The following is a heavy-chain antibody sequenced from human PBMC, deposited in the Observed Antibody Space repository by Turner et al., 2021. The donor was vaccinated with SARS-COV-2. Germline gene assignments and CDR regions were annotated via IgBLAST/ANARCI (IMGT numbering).Heavy chain of an antibody. V-gene: IGHV3-30*18. CDR1: GFTFSSYG. CDR3: AKESNFDY. Sequence: QVQLVESGVCGVQPGRFLRLSCAASGFTFSSYGMHWVRQAPGKGLEWVALISYDGSNKYYADSVKGRFTNSRDNSKNTLYLQMNSLRAEDTAVYYCAKESNFDYWGQGTLVTVSS. J-gene: IGHJ4*02. CDR2: ISYDGSNK.